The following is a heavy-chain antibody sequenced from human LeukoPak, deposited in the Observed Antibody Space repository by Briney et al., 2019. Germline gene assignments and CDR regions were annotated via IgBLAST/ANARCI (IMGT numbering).Heavy chain of an antibody. D-gene: IGHD1-26*01. CDR3: ARITSGSYYVFDY. CDR1: GFTFSSYG. J-gene: IGHJ4*02. V-gene: IGHV3-21*05. CDR2: ISSSSSYT. Sequence: GGSLRLSCAASGFTFSSYGMHWVRQAPGKGLEWVSYISSSSSYTNYADSVKGRFTISRDNAKNSLYLQMNSLRAEDTAVYYCARITSGSYYVFDYWGQGTLVTVSS.